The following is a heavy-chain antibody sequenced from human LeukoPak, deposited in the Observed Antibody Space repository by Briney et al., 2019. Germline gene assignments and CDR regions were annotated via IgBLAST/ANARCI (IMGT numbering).Heavy chain of an antibody. CDR3: ARFNGDYYYYYYYMDV. D-gene: IGHD4-17*01. CDR2: ISAYNGNT. J-gene: IGHJ6*03. V-gene: IGHV1-18*01. Sequence: GASVKVSCKASGYTFTSYGISWVRQAPGQGLEWMGWISAYNGNTNYAQKLQGRVTMTTDTSTSTAYMELRSLRSDDTAVYYCARFNGDYYYYYYYMDVWGKGTTVTVSS. CDR1: GYTFTSYG.